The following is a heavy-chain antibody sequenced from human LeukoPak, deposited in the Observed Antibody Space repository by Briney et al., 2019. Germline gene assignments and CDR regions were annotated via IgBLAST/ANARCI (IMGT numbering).Heavy chain of an antibody. J-gene: IGHJ3*02. Sequence: ASVKVSCKASGYTITNNYMHWVRQAPGQGLEWMGWISAYNGNTNYAQKLQGRVTMTTDTSTSTAYMELRSLRSDDTAVYYCARFGLGKHIEVAGIPFDIWGQGTMVTVSS. D-gene: IGHD6-19*01. CDR2: ISAYNGNT. CDR3: ARFGLGKHIEVAGIPFDI. CDR1: GYTITNNY. V-gene: IGHV1-18*04.